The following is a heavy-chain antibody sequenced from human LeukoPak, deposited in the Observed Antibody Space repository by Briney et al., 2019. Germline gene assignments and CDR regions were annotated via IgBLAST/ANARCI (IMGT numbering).Heavy chain of an antibody. V-gene: IGHV4-30-2*01. CDR1: GDSISSGDYS. CDR2: IFHTGNS. D-gene: IGHD3-10*01. J-gene: IGHJ5*02. CDR3: ARELWFVNAPGSWLDP. Sequence: SETLSLTCTVSGDSISSGDYSWGWIRQPSGKGLEWIGYIFHTGNSYYNPSLRSRVTISVDRSRNQFSLRLTSVTAADTAVYYCARELWFVNAPGSWLDPWGPGTLVAVSS.